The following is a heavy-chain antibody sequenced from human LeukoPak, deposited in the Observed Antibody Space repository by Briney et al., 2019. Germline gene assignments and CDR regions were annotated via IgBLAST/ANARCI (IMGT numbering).Heavy chain of an antibody. J-gene: IGHJ4*02. V-gene: IGHV4-4*02. CDR2: ISYRGST. CDR1: GESMYNDDW. D-gene: IGHD3-3*01. Sequence: PSGTLSLTCAVPGESMYNDDWWSWVRQPPGRGLEWIGEISYRGSTNYNPSLKCRVTISADNSKNQFSLKLTSVTAADTAVYYCARCGFWKWDYWGQGT. CDR3: ARCGFWKWDY.